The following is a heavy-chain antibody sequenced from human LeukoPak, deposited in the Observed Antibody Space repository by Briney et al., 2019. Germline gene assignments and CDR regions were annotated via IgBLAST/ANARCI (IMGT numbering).Heavy chain of an antibody. Sequence: ASVKVSCKASGYTFSGYYIHWVRQAPGQGLEWVGWINPNSGGTNYAQKFQGRVTMTRDTSISTSYMELSSLTSDDTAVYYCARASLASAGTRLWGQGTLVTVSS. CDR3: ARASLASAGTRL. V-gene: IGHV1-2*02. J-gene: IGHJ4*02. CDR2: INPNSGGT. CDR1: GYTFSGYY. D-gene: IGHD6-13*01.